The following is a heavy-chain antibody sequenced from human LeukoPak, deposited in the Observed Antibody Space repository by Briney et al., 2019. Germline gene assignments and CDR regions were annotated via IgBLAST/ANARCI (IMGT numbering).Heavy chain of an antibody. J-gene: IGHJ4*02. Sequence: GGSLRLSCAASGFTFSSYAMSWLRQAPGKGLEWVSGINYSGGSTFYADSVKGRFTISRDNSKNTLYLQMNSLRAEDTALYYCAKVVAGDYSPFDYWGQGTLVTVSS. D-gene: IGHD4-17*01. V-gene: IGHV3-23*01. CDR3: AKVVAGDYSPFDY. CDR1: GFTFSSYA. CDR2: INYSGGST.